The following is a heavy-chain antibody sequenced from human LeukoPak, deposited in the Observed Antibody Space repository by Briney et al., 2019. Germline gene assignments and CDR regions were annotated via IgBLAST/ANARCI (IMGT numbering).Heavy chain of an antibody. CDR1: GGSFSGYY. V-gene: IGHV4-34*01. Sequence: PSETLSLTCAVYGGSFSGYYWSWIRQPPGKGLEWIGEINHSGSTNYNPSPKSRVTISVDTSKNQFSLKLSSVTAADTAVYYCARGRYYYGSEGYLCDYWGQGTLVTVSS. D-gene: IGHD3-10*01. J-gene: IGHJ4*02. CDR2: INHSGST. CDR3: ARGRYYYGSEGYLCDY.